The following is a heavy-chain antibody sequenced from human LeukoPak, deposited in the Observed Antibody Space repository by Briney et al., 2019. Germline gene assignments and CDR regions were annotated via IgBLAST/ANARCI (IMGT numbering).Heavy chain of an antibody. CDR1: GYTFTSYY. CDR2: INPSGGST. J-gene: IGHJ6*03. V-gene: IGHV1-46*01. CDR3: ARDGRDYYYYMDV. D-gene: IGHD1-26*01. Sequence: ASVKVSCKASGYTFTSYYIHWVRQAPGQGLEWMGIINPSGGSTSCAQKFQGRVTMTRDTSTSTVYMELSSLRSEDTAVYYCARDGRDYYYYMDVWGKGTTVTVSS.